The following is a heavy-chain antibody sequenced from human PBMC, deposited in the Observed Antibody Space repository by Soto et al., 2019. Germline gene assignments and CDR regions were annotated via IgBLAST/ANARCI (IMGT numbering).Heavy chain of an antibody. CDR1: GFTFADYA. J-gene: IGHJ4*02. V-gene: IGHV3-9*01. CDR3: AKEGTRSSSFDY. Sequence: GGSLRLSCAASGFTFADYAMHCVRQAPGKGLEWVSGISWNSGSIGYADSVKGRFTISRDNAKNSLYLQMNSLRAEDTALYYCAKEGTRSSSFDYWGQGTLVTVSS. D-gene: IGHD6-13*01. CDR2: ISWNSGSI.